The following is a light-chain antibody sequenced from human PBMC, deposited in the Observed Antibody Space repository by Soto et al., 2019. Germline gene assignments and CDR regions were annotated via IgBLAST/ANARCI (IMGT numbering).Light chain of an antibody. CDR3: LQGTYSPPT. V-gene: IGKV2-30*01. J-gene: IGKJ1*01. Sequence: DVVMTQSPPSLPVTLGQPASISCRSSQSVVYSDGNAYLNWFQQRPGQSPRRLIYTVTNRDSGVXDXXSGGGSGTNFTLKISRVEAEHLAIYYCLQGTYSPPTFGQGPKVEI. CDR1: QSVVYSDGNAY. CDR2: TVT.